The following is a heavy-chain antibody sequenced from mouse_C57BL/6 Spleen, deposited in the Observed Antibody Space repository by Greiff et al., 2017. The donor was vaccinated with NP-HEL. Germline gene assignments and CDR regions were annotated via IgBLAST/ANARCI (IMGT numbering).Heavy chain of an antibody. CDR3: ARHGGLLRPFAY. CDR2: INSDGGST. CDR1: EYEFPSHD. Sequence: EVKLMESGGGLVQPGESLKLSCESNEYEFPSHDMSWVRKTPEKRLELVAAINSDGGSTYYPDTRERRFIISRDNTKKTLYLQMSSLRSEDTALYYCARHGGLLRPFAYWGQGTLVTVSA. J-gene: IGHJ3*01. V-gene: IGHV5-2*01. D-gene: IGHD2-3*01.